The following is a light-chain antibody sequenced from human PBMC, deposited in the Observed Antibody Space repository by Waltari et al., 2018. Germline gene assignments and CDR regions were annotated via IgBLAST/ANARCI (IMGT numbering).Light chain of an antibody. Sequence: DIQMIQSPSTLSASVGERVIITCRVSQSISKWLAWYQQKPGKAPNLLIYKESTLESGVPSRFSGSGSGTDFSLTISSLQPDDFATYYCQQYNSYSLLTFGGGTKIEIK. V-gene: IGKV1-5*03. CDR1: QSISKW. J-gene: IGKJ4*01. CDR2: KES. CDR3: QQYNSYSLLT.